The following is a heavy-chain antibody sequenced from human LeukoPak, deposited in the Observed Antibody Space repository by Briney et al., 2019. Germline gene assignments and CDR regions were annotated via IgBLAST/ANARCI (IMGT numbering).Heavy chain of an antibody. D-gene: IGHD3-9*01. Sequence: SETLSLTCAVSGYSISSGYYWGWIRQPPGKGLEWIGSIYHSGSTYYNPSPKSRVTISVDTSKNQFSLKLSSVTAADTAVYYCARTKHYDILTGLDAFDIWGQGTMVTVSS. CDR1: GYSISSGYY. CDR2: IYHSGST. CDR3: ARTKHYDILTGLDAFDI. J-gene: IGHJ3*02. V-gene: IGHV4-38-2*01.